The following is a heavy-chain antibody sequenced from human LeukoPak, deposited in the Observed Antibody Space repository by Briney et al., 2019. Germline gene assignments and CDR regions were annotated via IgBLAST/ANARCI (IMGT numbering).Heavy chain of an antibody. J-gene: IGHJ5*02. CDR2: IIPILGIA. V-gene: IGHV1-69*02. D-gene: IGHD3-22*01. Sequence: SVKVSCKASGGTFSSYTISWVRQAPGQGIEWMGRIIPILGIANYAQKFQGRVTISADKCTSTAYMELSSLRSEDTAVYYCAREVSDSSGYYRWWFDPWGQGTLVTVSS. CDR1: GGTFSSYT. CDR3: AREVSDSSGYYRWWFDP.